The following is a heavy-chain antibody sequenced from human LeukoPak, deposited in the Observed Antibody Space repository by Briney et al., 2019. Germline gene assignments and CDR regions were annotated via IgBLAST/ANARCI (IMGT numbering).Heavy chain of an antibody. CDR3: ARETYYYDSSGHDY. CDR2: IYTSGST. D-gene: IGHD3-22*01. Sequence: SETLSLTCTVSGGSISSGSYYWSWIRQPAGKGLEWIGRIYTSGSTNYNPSLKSRVIISVDTSKNQFSLKLSSVTAADTAVYYCARETYYYDSSGHDYWGQGTLVTVSS. J-gene: IGHJ4*02. CDR1: GGSISSGSYY. V-gene: IGHV4-61*02.